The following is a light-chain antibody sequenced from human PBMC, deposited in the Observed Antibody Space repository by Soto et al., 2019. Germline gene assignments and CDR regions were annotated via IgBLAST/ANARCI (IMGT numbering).Light chain of an antibody. CDR1: SSNIGNNY. CDR2: NNN. J-gene: IGLJ1*01. Sequence: QSGLTQSPSASGTPGQRVTISCSGSSSNIGNNYVYCYQHFPGAAPKLLIYNNNQRPSGVPDRFSGSKSATSASLAISGLRSEDEADYYCAAWDDSLRGYVFGTGTKVTVL. V-gene: IGLV1-47*02. CDR3: AAWDDSLRGYV.